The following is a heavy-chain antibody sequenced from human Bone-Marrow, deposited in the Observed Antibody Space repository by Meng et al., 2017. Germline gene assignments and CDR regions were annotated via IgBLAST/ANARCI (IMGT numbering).Heavy chain of an antibody. J-gene: IGHJ3*01. Sequence: GGSLRLSCAASGFTFSSYWMSWVRQAPGKGLEWVANIKQDGSEKYYVDSVKGRFTISRDNAKNSLYLQMNSLRAEDTAVYYCARERLYGSGSYNHWGQGTMVTVSS. CDR2: IKQDGSEK. D-gene: IGHD3-10*01. CDR3: ARERLYGSGSYNH. CDR1: GFTFSSYW. V-gene: IGHV3-7*01.